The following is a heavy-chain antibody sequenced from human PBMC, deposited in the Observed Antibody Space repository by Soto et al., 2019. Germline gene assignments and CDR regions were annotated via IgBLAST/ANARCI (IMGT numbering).Heavy chain of an antibody. V-gene: IGHV1-8*01. CDR2: MNPNSGNT. Sequence: ASVKVSCKASGYTFTSYDINWVRQATGQGLEWMGWMNPNSGNTGYAQKFQGRVTMTRNTSISTAYMELSSLRSEDTAVYYCARGPSAGYSSSWYGDDAFDIWGQGTMVTV. CDR1: GYTFTSYD. CDR3: ARGPSAGYSSSWYGDDAFDI. J-gene: IGHJ3*02. D-gene: IGHD6-13*01.